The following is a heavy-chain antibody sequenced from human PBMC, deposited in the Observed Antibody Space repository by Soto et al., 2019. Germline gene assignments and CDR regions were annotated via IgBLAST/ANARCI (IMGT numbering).Heavy chain of an antibody. Sequence: GGSLRLSCAASGFTFSNYVLSWVRQAPGKGLEWVSVIYSGGSTYYADSVKGRFTISRHNSKNTLYLQMNSLRAEDTAVYYCTRPAWGLWFGYMDVWGKGTTVTVSS. J-gene: IGHJ6*03. CDR3: TRPAWGLWFGYMDV. D-gene: IGHD3-10*01. V-gene: IGHV3-53*04. CDR2: IYSGGST. CDR1: GFTFSNYV.